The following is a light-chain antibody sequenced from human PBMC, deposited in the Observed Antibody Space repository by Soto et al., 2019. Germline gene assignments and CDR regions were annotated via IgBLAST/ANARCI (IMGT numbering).Light chain of an antibody. CDR3: QQYGSSPPT. Sequence: EIVLTQSPGTLSLSPGERATLSCRASQSVSSSYLAWYQQKPGQAPRLLIYGASSRATDIPDRFSGSGSGTVFTLTISRLEPEDFAVYYCQQYGSSPPTFGQGTKVDIK. J-gene: IGKJ1*01. V-gene: IGKV3-20*01. CDR1: QSVSSSY. CDR2: GAS.